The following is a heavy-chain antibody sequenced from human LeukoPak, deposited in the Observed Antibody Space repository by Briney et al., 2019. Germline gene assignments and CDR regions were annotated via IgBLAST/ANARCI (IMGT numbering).Heavy chain of an antibody. CDR1: GGSIGSYY. J-gene: IGHJ4*02. CDR2: IHASGST. V-gene: IGHV4-4*07. CDR3: AREGSMTARPFVSIDY. Sequence: SETLSLTCTASGGSIGSYYWSWIRQPAGKGLEWIGRIHASGSTDYNPSLESRVTMSVDTSKSQFSLRLSSVTAADTAVYYCAREGSMTARPFVSIDYWGQGTLVTVSS. D-gene: IGHD6-6*01.